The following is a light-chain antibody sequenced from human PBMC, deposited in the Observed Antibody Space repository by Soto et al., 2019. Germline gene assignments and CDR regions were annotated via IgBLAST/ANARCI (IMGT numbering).Light chain of an antibody. J-gene: IGKJ3*01. CDR2: SAS. CDR3: QQLNIYPLT. CDR1: RNIGSW. V-gene: IGKV1-9*01. Sequence: DIQMTQSPSTLSASIGDRVNITCRASRNIGSWLAWYQQKAGKAPNLLIDSASTLQSGVPSRFSGSGSGTEFILTINSLQPEDFATYYCQQLNIYPLTFGPGTKVDI.